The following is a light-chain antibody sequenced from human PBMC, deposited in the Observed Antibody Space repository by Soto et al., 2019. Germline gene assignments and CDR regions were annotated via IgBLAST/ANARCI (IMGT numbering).Light chain of an antibody. CDR3: GSHAGNFNLV. V-gene: IGLV2-8*01. CDR1: STDVGAYNY. Sequence: QSVLTQPPSASGSPGQSVTISCTGTSTDVGAYNYVSWYQQHPGKAPKLMIYEVTKRPSGVPDRFSGSKSGNTASLTVSGLQAEDEADYYCGSHAGNFNLVFGGGTKLTVL. CDR2: EVT. J-gene: IGLJ3*02.